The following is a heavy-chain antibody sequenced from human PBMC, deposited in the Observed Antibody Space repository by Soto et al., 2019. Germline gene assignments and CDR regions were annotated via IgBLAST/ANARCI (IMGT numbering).Heavy chain of an antibody. V-gene: IGHV4-39*01. CDR1: GGSISSSSYY. CDR2: IYYSGST. D-gene: IGHD1-26*01. Sequence: NPSETLSLTCTVSGGSISSSSYYWGWIRQPPGKGLEWIGSIYYSGSTYYNPSLKSRVTISVDTSKNQFSLKLSSVTAADTAVYYCARHYGIVGVFDYWGQGTLVTVSS. J-gene: IGHJ4*02. CDR3: ARHYGIVGVFDY.